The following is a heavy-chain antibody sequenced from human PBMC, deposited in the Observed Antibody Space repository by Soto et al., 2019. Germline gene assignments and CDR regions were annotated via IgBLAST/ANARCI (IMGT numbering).Heavy chain of an antibody. CDR3: ARSLSVRGNYYYGMDV. J-gene: IGHJ6*02. CDR1: GFTFSSYA. CDR2: ISYDGSNK. Sequence: PVGSLRLSCAASGFTFSSYAMHWVRQAPGKGLEWVAVISYDGSNKYYADSVKGRFTISRDNSKNTLYLQMNSLRAEDTAVYYCARSLSVRGNYYYGMDVWGQGTTVTVSS. V-gene: IGHV3-30-3*01. D-gene: IGHD6-6*01.